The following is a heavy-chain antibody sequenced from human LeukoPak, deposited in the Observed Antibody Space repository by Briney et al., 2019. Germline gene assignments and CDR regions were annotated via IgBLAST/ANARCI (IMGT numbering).Heavy chain of an antibody. D-gene: IGHD3-3*01. V-gene: IGHV4-34*01. CDR3: ARSRASYDFWSGYLFDY. Sequence: SETLSLTCAVYGGPFSGYYWSWIRQSPGKGLEWIGEINHSGRTNYNPSLKSRVTISVDTSKNQFSLKLSSVTAADTAVYYCARSRASYDFWSGYLFDYWGQGTLVTVSS. CDR1: GGPFSGYY. J-gene: IGHJ4*02. CDR2: INHSGRT.